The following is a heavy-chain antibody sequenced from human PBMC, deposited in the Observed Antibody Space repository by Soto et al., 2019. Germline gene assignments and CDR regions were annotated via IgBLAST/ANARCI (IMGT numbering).Heavy chain of an antibody. CDR3: ASRGIAVAVYYFDY. D-gene: IGHD6-19*01. J-gene: IGHJ4*02. Sequence: SETLSLTCAVYGGSFSGYYWSWIRQPPGKGLEWIGEINHSGSTNYNPSLKSRVTISVDTSKNQFALKLSSVTAADTAVYYCASRGIAVAVYYFDYWVQGTLVTVSS. CDR2: INHSGST. CDR1: GGSFSGYY. V-gene: IGHV4-34*01.